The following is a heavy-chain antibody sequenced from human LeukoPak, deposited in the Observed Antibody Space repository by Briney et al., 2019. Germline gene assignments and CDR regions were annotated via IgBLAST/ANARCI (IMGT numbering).Heavy chain of an antibody. CDR3: ARVASEGFGDSYRFDY. D-gene: IGHD3-10*01. CDR1: GFTFSSYS. CDR2: ISSSSSYI. J-gene: IGHJ4*02. V-gene: IGHV3-21*01. Sequence: GGSLRLSCAASGFTFSSYSMNWVRQAPGKGLEWVSSISSSSSYIYYADSVKDRFTISRDNAKNSLYLQMNSLRAEDTAVYYCARVASEGFGDSYRFDYWGQGTLVTVSS.